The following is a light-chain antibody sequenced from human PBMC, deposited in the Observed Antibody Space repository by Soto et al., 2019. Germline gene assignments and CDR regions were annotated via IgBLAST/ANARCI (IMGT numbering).Light chain of an antibody. CDR1: QDIGTK. Sequence: EIVRTQSPAILSVSPGETCTLSCRASQDIGTKLAWYQQKPGQDPRLLIYDASSRATCIPDRFSGSGSGTDFTLTSSRLEPEDFAVYYCQQYGSSRWTFGQGTKFDIK. CDR3: QQYGSSRWT. J-gene: IGKJ1*01. CDR2: DAS. V-gene: IGKV3-20*01.